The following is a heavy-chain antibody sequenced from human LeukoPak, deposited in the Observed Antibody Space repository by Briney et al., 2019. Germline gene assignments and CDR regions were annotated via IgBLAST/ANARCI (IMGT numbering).Heavy chain of an antibody. CDR3: ARDTYYYDSSGYYRYIDY. CDR1: GFTFSSYG. J-gene: IGHJ4*02. Sequence: PGGSLRLSCAASGFTFSSYGMSWVRQAPGKGLEWVSSISSSSSYIYYADSVKGRFTISRDNAKNSLYLQMNSLRAEDTAVYYCARDTYYYDSSGYYRYIDYWGQGTLVTVSS. D-gene: IGHD3-22*01. CDR2: ISSSSSYI. V-gene: IGHV3-21*01.